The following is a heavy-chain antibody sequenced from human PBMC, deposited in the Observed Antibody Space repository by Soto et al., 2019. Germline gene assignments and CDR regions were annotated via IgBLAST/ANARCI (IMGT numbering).Heavy chain of an antibody. V-gene: IGHV3-21*01. J-gene: IGHJ4*02. CDR1: GFTFSSYS. Sequence: SGGSLRLSCAASGFTFSSYSMNWVRQAPGKGLEWVSSISSSSSYIYYADSVKGRFTISRDNAKNSLYLQMNSLRAEDTAVYYCASPLPHYYDSSGYYPGYWGQGTLVTVSS. CDR3: ASPLPHYYDSSGYYPGY. D-gene: IGHD3-22*01. CDR2: ISSSSSYI.